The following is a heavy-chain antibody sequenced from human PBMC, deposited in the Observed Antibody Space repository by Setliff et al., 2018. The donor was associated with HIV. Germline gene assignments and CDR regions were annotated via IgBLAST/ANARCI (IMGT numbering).Heavy chain of an antibody. CDR2: IFYTGAT. V-gene: IGHV4-38-2*01. J-gene: IGHJ5*02. CDR3: ARHDCGGDCSINWFDP. Sequence: PSETLSLTCAVSGNSIRDNFFWGWVRQPPGKGLEWIGSIFYTGATYYNPSLKSRVTLSLDTSKNRFSLELTSVTAADTAVYYCARHDCGGDCSINWFDPWGQGTLVTVSS. D-gene: IGHD2-21*02. CDR1: GNSIRDNFF.